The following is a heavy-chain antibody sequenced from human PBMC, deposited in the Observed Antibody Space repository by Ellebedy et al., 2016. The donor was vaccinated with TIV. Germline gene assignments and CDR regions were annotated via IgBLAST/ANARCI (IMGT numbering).Heavy chain of an antibody. CDR3: ARHVATRRWSHFDY. CDR2: IYLGDSNT. Sequence: GGSLRLSCKGSGYRFISYWISWVRQMPGKGLEWLGIIYLGDSNTYYSPSFQGQVTISADKSTATAHLQWSSLKASDSAIYYCARHVATRRWSHFDYWGQGTLVTVTS. CDR1: GYRFISYW. J-gene: IGHJ4*02. V-gene: IGHV5-51*01. D-gene: IGHD2-15*01.